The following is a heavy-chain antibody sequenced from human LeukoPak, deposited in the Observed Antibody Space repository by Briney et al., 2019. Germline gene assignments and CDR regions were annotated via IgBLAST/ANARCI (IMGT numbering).Heavy chain of an antibody. Sequence: GRSLRLSCAASGFSFDDYALHWVRQAPGKGLEWVSGISWNSKSIDYADSVKGRFTVSRDNSKNTVYLQMNSLRAEDTAVYYCARGPRSVVVTAIDYWGQGTLVTVSS. V-gene: IGHV3-9*01. J-gene: IGHJ4*02. D-gene: IGHD2-21*02. CDR2: ISWNSKSI. CDR3: ARGPRSVVVTAIDY. CDR1: GFSFDDYA.